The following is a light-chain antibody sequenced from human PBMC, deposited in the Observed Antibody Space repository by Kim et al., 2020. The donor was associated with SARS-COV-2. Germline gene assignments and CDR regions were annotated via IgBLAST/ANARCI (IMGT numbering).Light chain of an antibody. Sequence: SYELTQPPSASVAPGKTARITCGGNNIGSNSVHWYQQKPGQGPVLVMKYDRDRPSGIPGRISGSNSGNTATLTITRVEAGDEADYYCQVWDNYSDHVVFGGGTQLTVL. V-gene: IGLV3-21*04. CDR2: YDR. CDR3: QVWDNYSDHVV. J-gene: IGLJ2*01. CDR1: NIGSNS.